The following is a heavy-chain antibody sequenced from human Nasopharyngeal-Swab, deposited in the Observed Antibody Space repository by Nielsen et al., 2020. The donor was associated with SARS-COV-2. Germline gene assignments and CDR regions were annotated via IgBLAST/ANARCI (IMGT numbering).Heavy chain of an antibody. Sequence: SETLSLTCAVYGGSFSGYYWSWIRQPPGKGLEWIGEINHSGSTNYNPSLKSRVTISVDTSKNQFSLKLSSVTAADTAVYYCARDYHYDSSVFDYWGQGTLVTVSS. CDR3: ARDYHYDSSVFDY. D-gene: IGHD3-22*01. J-gene: IGHJ4*02. V-gene: IGHV4-34*01. CDR1: GGSFSGYY. CDR2: INHSGST.